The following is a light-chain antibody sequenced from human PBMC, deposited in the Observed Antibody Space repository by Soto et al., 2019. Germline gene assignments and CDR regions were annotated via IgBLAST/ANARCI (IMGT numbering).Light chain of an antibody. CDR1: QSVSSSY. CDR3: KQYGQSIT. Sequence: EIVLTQSPCTPSLSPGERATLSCRASQSVSSSYLDWYQQKPGQAPRPLIYVASSRATGIPDRFSGSGSGTDFTLTISRVEPEDFAVYYCKQYGQSITFGQGTRLEIK. J-gene: IGKJ5*01. V-gene: IGKV3-20*01. CDR2: VAS.